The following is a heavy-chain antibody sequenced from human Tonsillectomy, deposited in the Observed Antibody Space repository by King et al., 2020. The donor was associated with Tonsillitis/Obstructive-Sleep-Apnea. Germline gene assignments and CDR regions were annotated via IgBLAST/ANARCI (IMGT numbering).Heavy chain of an antibody. J-gene: IGHJ1*01. CDR1: GFTFSSYA. Sequence: VQLVESGGTLVQPGGSLRLSCAASGFTFSSYAMTWVRQAPGKGLEWGSAISGSGGSTYFADSVKGRFTISRDNSKNTLYLQITSLRAEDTAVYYCALGRVWDCSGGSCYSGLAYWGQGTLVTVSS. CDR2: ISGSGGST. D-gene: IGHD2-15*01. V-gene: IGHV3-23*04. CDR3: ALGRVWDCSGGSCYSGLAY.